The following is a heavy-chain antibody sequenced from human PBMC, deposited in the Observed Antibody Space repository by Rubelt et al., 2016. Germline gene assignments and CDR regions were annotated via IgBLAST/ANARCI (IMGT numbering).Heavy chain of an antibody. Sequence: ALGKGLEWVGRINSKTAGGTTDYAAPVKGRFTISRDDSTNTLYLQMNSLKTEETAVYYCTKDRARLRAMIRGFDIWGQGTMGTVSS. V-gene: IGHV3-15*01. CDR2: INSKTAGGTT. J-gene: IGHJ3*02. CDR3: TKDRARLRAMIRGFDI. D-gene: IGHD3-16*01.